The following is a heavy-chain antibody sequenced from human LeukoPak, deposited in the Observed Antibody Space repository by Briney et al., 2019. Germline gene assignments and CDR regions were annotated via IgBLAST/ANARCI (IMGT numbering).Heavy chain of an antibody. J-gene: IGHJ4*02. CDR3: ARGYSYVYNY. Sequence: GASVKVSCKASGYTFTGYDINWVRQAPGQGLEWMGWINPNSSDTGYAKKFQGKVTMTRNTSISTAYMEVSSLRSEDTAVYYCARGYSYVYNYWGQGTLVTVSS. CDR2: INPNSSDT. D-gene: IGHD5-18*01. V-gene: IGHV1-8*01. CDR1: GYTFTGYD.